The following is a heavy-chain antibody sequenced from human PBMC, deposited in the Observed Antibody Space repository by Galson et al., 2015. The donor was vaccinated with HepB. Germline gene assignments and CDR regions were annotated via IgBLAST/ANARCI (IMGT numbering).Heavy chain of an antibody. V-gene: IGHV1-18*01. CDR1: GYTFTNYG. J-gene: IGHJ6*02. CDR2: ISAYNGNT. D-gene: IGHD1-26*01. Sequence: SVKVSCKASGYTFTNYGITWVRQAPGQGLEWMGWISAYNGNTDYAQKLQGRVTMTTDTSTNTAYMELTSLRSDDTAVYYCARIYGYGRTYYTFGAMDVWGQGTTVTVSS. CDR3: ARIYGYGRTYYTFGAMDV.